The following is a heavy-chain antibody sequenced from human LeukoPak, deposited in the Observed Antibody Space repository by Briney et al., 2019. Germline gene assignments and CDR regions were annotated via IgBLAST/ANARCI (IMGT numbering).Heavy chain of an antibody. CDR2: IIPIFGTA. CDR1: GGTFSSYA. CDR3: ARDVPLTGAVPAPHRQDAFDI. V-gene: IGHV1-69*05. Sequence: ASVKVSCKASGGTFSSYAISWVRQAPGQGLEWMGGIIPIFGTANYAQKFQGRVTITTDESTSTAYMELSSLRSEDTAVYYCARDVPLTGAVPAPHRQDAFDIWGQGTMVTVSS. J-gene: IGHJ3*02. D-gene: IGHD2-2*01.